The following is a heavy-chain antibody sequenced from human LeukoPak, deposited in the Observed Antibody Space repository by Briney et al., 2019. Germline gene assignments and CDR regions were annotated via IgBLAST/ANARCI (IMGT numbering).Heavy chain of an antibody. D-gene: IGHD3-22*01. V-gene: IGHV3-23*01. CDR2: ISGSGHKT. Sequence: GGSLRLPCPASGFTFSSYAMSWVRQAPGKGLEWVASISGSGHKTYYADSVRGRFTVSRDNSRNTVYLQMKSLSAEDTAVYYCAKDPYYANNFPEYFQHWGQGTLVTVSS. CDR1: GFTFSSYA. J-gene: IGHJ1*01. CDR3: AKDPYYANNFPEYFQH.